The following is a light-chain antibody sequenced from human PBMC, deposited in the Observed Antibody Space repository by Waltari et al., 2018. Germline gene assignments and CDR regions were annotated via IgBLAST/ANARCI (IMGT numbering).Light chain of an antibody. J-gene: IGKJ1*01. CDR2: KAS. Sequence: DIQMIQSPSTLSAYVGDTVTITCRASRALNSWLAWYQQKPGRAPRLLMYKASTLESGVPSRFSGVGARTDYTLTISNLQPEDSAIYYCQQYNTYSWAFGQGPRWKSN. CDR3: QQYNTYSWA. V-gene: IGKV1-5*03. CDR1: RALNSW.